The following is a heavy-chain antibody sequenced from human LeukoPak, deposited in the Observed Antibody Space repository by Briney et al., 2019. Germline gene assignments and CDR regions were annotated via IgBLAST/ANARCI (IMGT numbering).Heavy chain of an antibody. CDR3: AQTHGSGTYSDY. V-gene: IGHV3-21*06. J-gene: IGHJ4*02. CDR2: ISSSSTFI. D-gene: IGHD3-10*01. Sequence: GGSLRLSCAASGFTFNNYAMNWVRQAPGKGLEWVSSISSSSTFIYYADSVKGRFTISRDNAKSSLYLQMNSLRAEDTAVYYCAQTHGSGTYSDYWGQGTLVTVSS. CDR1: GFTFNNYA.